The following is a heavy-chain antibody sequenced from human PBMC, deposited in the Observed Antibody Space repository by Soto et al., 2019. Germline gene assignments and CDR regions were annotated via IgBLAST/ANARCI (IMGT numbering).Heavy chain of an antibody. D-gene: IGHD5-12*01. CDR1: GFTFGSSG. CDR2: LSGSGGST. CDR3: AKDSGYDHTD. Sequence: EVQLLESGGGLVQPGGSLRLSCAASGFTFGSSGMSWVRQAPGKGLEWISGLSGSGGSTYYADSVKGRFTISRDTSKSPLYLQMHSMRVEDTAVYYCAKDSGYDHTDWGQGTLVTVSS. J-gene: IGHJ4*02. V-gene: IGHV3-23*01.